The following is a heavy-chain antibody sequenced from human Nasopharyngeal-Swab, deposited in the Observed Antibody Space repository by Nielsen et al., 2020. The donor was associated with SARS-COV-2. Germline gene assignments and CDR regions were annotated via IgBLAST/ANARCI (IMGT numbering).Heavy chain of an antibody. V-gene: IGHV3-48*03. Sequence: GGSLRLSCAASGFTFSSYEMNWVRQAPGKGLEWVSYISSSGSTIYYADSLKGRFTISRDNAKNSLYLQMNSLRAEDTAVYYCARDPIYSSMRNVFDYWGQGTLVTVSS. D-gene: IGHD3-10*01. J-gene: IGHJ4*02. CDR3: ARDPIYSSMRNVFDY. CDR1: GFTFSSYE. CDR2: ISSSGSTI.